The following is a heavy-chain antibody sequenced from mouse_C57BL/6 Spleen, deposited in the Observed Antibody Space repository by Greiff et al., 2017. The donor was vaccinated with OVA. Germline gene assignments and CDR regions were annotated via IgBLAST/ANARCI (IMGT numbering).Heavy chain of an antibody. J-gene: IGHJ2*01. D-gene: IGHD2-1*01. CDR3: ARGINYGNPHFDY. CDR1: GYTFTSYG. Sequence: QVHVKQSGAELARPGASVKLSCKASGYTFTSYGISWVKQRTGQGLEWIGEIYPRSGNTYYNAKFKGKATLTADKSSSTAYMELRSLTSEDSAVYFCARGINYGNPHFDYWGQGTTLTVSS. V-gene: IGHV1-81*01. CDR2: IYPRSGNT.